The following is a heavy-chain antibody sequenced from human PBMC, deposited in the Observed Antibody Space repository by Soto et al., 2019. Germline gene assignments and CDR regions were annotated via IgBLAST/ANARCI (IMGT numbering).Heavy chain of an antibody. V-gene: IGHV3-21*06. Sequence: LRLSCAASGFTFTRYSMNWVRQAPGKGLEWVSSISSTTNYIYYGDSMKGRFTISRDNAKNSLYLEMNSLRAEDTAGYYCARESEDLTSNFDYWGQGTLVTVSS. CDR1: GFTFTRYS. J-gene: IGHJ4*02. CDR2: ISSTTNYI. CDR3: ARESEDLTSNFDY.